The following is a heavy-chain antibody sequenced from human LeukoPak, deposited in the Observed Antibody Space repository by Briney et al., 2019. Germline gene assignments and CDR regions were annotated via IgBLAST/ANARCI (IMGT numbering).Heavy chain of an antibody. CDR3: ARAALWFGELLDGMDV. Sequence: SVKVSCKASGGTFSSYAISWVRQAPGQGLEWMGGIIPIFGTANYAQKFQGRVTMTRDTSISTAYMELSRLRSDETAVYYCARAALWFGELLDGMDVWGQGTTVTVSS. D-gene: IGHD3-10*01. V-gene: IGHV1-69*05. CDR1: GGTFSSYA. CDR2: IIPIFGTA. J-gene: IGHJ6*02.